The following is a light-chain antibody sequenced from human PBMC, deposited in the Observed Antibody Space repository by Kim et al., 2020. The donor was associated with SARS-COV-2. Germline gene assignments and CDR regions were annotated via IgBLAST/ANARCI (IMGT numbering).Light chain of an antibody. J-gene: IGKJ1*01. Sequence: PASIGNRVTISCRTTESIGIWLAWYQQKPGQAPKLLIQTTSSLESGVPSRFSGSGSGTEFTLTISSLQPDDFATYYCQQYYSYSTFGQGTKVDIK. CDR2: TTS. CDR3: QQYYSYST. V-gene: IGKV1-5*03. CDR1: ESIGIW.